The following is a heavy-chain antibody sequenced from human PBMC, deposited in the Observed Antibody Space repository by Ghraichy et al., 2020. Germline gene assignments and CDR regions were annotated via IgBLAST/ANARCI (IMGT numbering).Heavy chain of an antibody. Sequence: ASVKVSCKASGYTFTGYYMHWVRQAPGQGLEWMGWINPNSGGTNYAQKFQGRVTMTRDTSISTAYMELSRLRSDDTAVYYCASLIIAARPSFHYYYYGMDVWGQGTTVTVSS. CDR3: ASLIIAARPSFHYYYYGMDV. CDR2: INPNSGGT. CDR1: GYTFTGYY. D-gene: IGHD6-6*01. J-gene: IGHJ6*02. V-gene: IGHV1-2*02.